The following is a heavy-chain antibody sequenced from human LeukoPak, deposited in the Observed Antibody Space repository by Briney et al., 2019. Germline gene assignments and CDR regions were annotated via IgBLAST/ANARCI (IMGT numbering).Heavy chain of an antibody. CDR2: INPNSGGT. CDR3: AVWESGPSQGEGAFDI. J-gene: IGHJ3*02. D-gene: IGHD3-16*01. Sequence: ASVKVSCKASGYTFTSYAMNWVRQAPGQGLEWMGWINPNSGGTNYAQKFQGRVTMTRDTSISTAYMELSRLRSDDTAVYYCAVWESGPSQGEGAFDIWGQGTMVTVSS. V-gene: IGHV1-2*02. CDR1: GYTFTSYA.